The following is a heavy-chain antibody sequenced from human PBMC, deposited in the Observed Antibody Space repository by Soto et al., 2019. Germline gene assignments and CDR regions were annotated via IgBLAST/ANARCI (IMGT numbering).Heavy chain of an antibody. CDR2: IYYSGST. CDR1: GGSISSYY. CDR3: ARVWYSSSWYYFDY. Sequence: PSETLSLTCTVSGGSISSYYWSWIRQPPGKGLEWIGYIYYSGSTNYNPSLKSRVTISVDTSKNQFSLKLSSVTAADTAVYYCARVWYSSSWYYFDYWGQGTLVTVSS. J-gene: IGHJ4*02. V-gene: IGHV4-59*01. D-gene: IGHD6-13*01.